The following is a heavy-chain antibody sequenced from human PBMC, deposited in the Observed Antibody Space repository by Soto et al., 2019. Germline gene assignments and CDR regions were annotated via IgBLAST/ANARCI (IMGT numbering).Heavy chain of an antibody. CDR1: GYTFTSYG. CDR2: ISAYNGKT. J-gene: IGHJ4*02. D-gene: IGHD4-17*01. CDR3: ARERGSGDYDSGY. V-gene: IGHV1-18*01. Sequence: QVQLVQSGAEVKKPGASVKVSCKASGYTFTSYGISWVRQAPGQGLEWMGWISAYNGKTNYAKKLQGRVTMTPDTSTIPVYRGQRSLRPDDTAVYYCARERGSGDYDSGYWGQGTLVTVSS.